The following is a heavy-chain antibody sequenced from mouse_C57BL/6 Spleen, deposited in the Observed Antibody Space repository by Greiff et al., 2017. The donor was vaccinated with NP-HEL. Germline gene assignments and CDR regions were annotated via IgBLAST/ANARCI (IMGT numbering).Heavy chain of an antibody. V-gene: IGHV1-50*01. D-gene: IGHD3-2*02. CDR2: IDPSDSYT. CDR1: GYTFTSYW. J-gene: IGHJ2*01. Sequence: VQLQQPGAELVKPGASVKLSCKASGYTFTSYWMQWVKQRPGQGLEWIGEIDPSDSYTNYNQKFKGKATLTVDTSSSTAYMQLSSLTSEDSAVYYCARSAAQDHFDYWGQGTTLTVSS. CDR3: ARSAAQDHFDY.